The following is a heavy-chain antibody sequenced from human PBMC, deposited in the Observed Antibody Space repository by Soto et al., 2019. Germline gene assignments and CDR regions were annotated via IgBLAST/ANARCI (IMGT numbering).Heavy chain of an antibody. J-gene: IGHJ4*02. V-gene: IGHV4-34*01. CDR2: INHSGST. CDR1: GGSFSGYY. CDR3: ATSYGNAWYTY. D-gene: IGHD6-13*01. Sequence: PSETLSLTCAVYGGSFSGYYWSWIRRPPGKGLEWIGEINHSGSTNYNPSLKSRVTISVDTSKNQFSLKLSSVTFEDTAVYYCATSYGNAWYTYWGQGTQVTVSS.